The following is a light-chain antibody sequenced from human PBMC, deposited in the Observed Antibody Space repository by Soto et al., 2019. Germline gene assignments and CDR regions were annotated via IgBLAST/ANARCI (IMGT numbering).Light chain of an antibody. CDR3: KQYNNWPLT. CDR1: QSVSSD. V-gene: IGKV3-15*01. CDR2: SAS. J-gene: IGKJ1*01. Sequence: EIVMTQSPATLSVSPGERDTLSCRASQSVSSDLAWYHHKPGQAPMLLIYSASTRATGIPARFSGSGSGTEFTLTINSLQAEDFAVYYCKQYNNWPLTFGQGTKVEIK.